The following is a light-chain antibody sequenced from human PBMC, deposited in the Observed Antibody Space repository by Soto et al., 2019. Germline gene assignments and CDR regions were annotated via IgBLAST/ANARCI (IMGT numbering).Light chain of an antibody. CDR3: SSYTSSSTLDV. V-gene: IGLV2-14*03. CDR1: SSDVGGYNY. Sequence: QSALPQPASVSGSPGQSITISCTGTSSDVGGYNYVSWYQHHPGKAPKLMMYDVSNRPSGVSNRFSGSQSGNTASLTISGLQAEDEADYYCSSYTSSSTLDVFGTGTQLTVL. CDR2: DVS. J-gene: IGLJ1*01.